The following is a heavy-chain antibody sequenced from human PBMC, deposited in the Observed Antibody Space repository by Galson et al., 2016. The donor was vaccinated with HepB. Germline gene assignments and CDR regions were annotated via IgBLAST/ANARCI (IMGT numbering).Heavy chain of an antibody. CDR3: AKEFVATGGVVGDY. CDR2: ISNSGSTT. D-gene: IGHD2-8*02. V-gene: IGHV3-23*01. CDR1: GFTFSTYA. Sequence: LRLSCSASGFTFSTYAMSWVRQPAGKVLEWVSAISNSGSTTYYADTVKGRFTISRDNSKNTLYLQMNSMRVEDTALYYCAKEFVATGGVVGDYWGQVTLVTVSS. J-gene: IGHJ4*02.